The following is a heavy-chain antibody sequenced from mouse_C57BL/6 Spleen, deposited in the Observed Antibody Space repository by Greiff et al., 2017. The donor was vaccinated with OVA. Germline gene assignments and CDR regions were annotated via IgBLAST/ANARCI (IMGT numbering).Heavy chain of an antibody. CDR1: GYTFTSYW. J-gene: IGHJ3*01. V-gene: IGHV1-69*01. CDR3: ARRPYGSSYEGFAY. D-gene: IGHD1-1*01. Sequence: QLQQPGAELVMPGASVKLSCKASGYTFTSYWMHWVKQRPGQGLEWIGEIDPSDSYTNYNQKFKGKSTLTVDKSSSTAYMQLSSLTSEDSAVYYCARRPYGSSYEGFAYWGQGTLVTVSA. CDR2: IDPSDSYT.